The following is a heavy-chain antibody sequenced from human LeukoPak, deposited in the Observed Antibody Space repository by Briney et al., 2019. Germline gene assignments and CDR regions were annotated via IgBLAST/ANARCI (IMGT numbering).Heavy chain of an antibody. V-gene: IGHV4-61*02. CDR3: ARAASMVRGVIIVGGFDP. D-gene: IGHD3-10*01. CDR1: GDSITSSHYS. J-gene: IGHJ5*02. Sequence: SETLSLTCTVSGDSITSSHYSWSWIRQPAGNGLEWIGRIYTSGTTNYNPSLKSRVSISVDRSKNRFSLELSSVTAADTAMYYCARAASMVRGVIIVGGFDPWGQGTLVTVSS. CDR2: IYTSGTT.